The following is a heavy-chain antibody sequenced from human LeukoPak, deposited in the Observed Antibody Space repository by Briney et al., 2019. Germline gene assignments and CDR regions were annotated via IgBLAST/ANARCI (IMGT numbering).Heavy chain of an antibody. V-gene: IGHV4-59*08. CDR2: IYYSGST. Sequence: PSETLSLTCTVSGGSLSPYHWGWIRQPPGKGLEWTGYIYYSGSTNYNPSLNSRVTISVDTSKNQFSLRLSSVTAADTAIYYCARAVSGRFDYWGQGTLVTVSA. J-gene: IGHJ4*02. CDR1: GGSLSPYH. CDR3: ARAVSGRFDY. D-gene: IGHD6-19*01.